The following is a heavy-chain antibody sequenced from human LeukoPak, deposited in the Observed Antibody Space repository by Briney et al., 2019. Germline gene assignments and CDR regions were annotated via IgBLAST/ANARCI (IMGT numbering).Heavy chain of an antibody. CDR1: GYSFTSYW. CDR3: ARIRGGYCSGGSCYTAYNLPDY. Sequence: PGESLKISCKGSGYSFTSYWIGWVRQMPGKGLEWMGIIYPGDSDTRYSPSFQGQVTISADKSISTAYLQWSSLKASDTAMYYCARIRGGYCSGGSCYTAYNLPDYWGQGTLVTVSS. V-gene: IGHV5-51*01. J-gene: IGHJ4*02. D-gene: IGHD2-15*01. CDR2: IYPGDSDT.